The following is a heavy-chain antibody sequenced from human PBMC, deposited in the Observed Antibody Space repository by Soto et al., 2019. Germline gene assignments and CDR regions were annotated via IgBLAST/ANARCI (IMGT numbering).Heavy chain of an antibody. D-gene: IGHD2-2*01. J-gene: IGHJ5*02. CDR1: GGTFSSYA. V-gene: IGHV1-69*13. CDR3: ARTSPEITSGYCISTSCSPWFDP. Sequence: GASVKVSCKASGGTFSSYAISWVRQAPGQGLEWMGGIIPIFGTANYAQKFQGRVTITADESTSTAYMELSSLRSEDTAVYYCARTSPEITSGYCISTSCSPWFDPWGQGTLVTVSS. CDR2: IIPIFGTA.